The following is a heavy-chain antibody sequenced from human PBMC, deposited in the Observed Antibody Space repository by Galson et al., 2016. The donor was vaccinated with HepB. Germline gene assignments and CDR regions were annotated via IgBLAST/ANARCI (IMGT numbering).Heavy chain of an antibody. D-gene: IGHD6-19*01. V-gene: IGHV1-69*13. CDR2: ILPIFRAP. J-gene: IGHJ3*02. Sequence: SVKVSCKASGGTFSSYSTSWLRRAPGQGLEWLGGILPIFRAPKYAQKFQGRVTITADESTSTAYMELSSLRSEDTAVYYCARAGSAWSLVAFDIWGQGTMVTVSS. CDR3: ARAGSAWSLVAFDI. CDR1: GGTFSSYS.